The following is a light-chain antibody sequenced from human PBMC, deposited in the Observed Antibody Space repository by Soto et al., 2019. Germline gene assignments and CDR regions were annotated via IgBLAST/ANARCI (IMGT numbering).Light chain of an antibody. CDR3: SSYTSSSTLV. Sequence: QSALTQPASVSGSPGQSITISCTGTSSDVGGYNYVSWHQQHPGKSPNLMIYEVSNRPSGVSNRFSGSKSGNTASLTISGLQAEDDSDYYCSSYTSSSTLVFGGGSKLTVL. CDR1: SSDVGGYNY. J-gene: IGLJ2*01. V-gene: IGLV2-14*01. CDR2: EVS.